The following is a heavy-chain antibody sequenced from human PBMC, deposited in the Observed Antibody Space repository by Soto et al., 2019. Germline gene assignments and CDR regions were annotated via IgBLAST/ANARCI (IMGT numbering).Heavy chain of an antibody. CDR2: ISGKNGNT. V-gene: IGHV1-18*04. CDR3: ARSDYYEDTGTFEY. Sequence: QVHLVQSGGELKKPGASVKVSYKASGYSFSDFGITWVRQAPGQGLEWMGWISGKNGNTNYAQKVQGRVTLTADTSTSTAYMEMRALTSDDTATYYCARSDYYEDTGTFEYWGQGTPVTVSS. D-gene: IGHD4-17*01. CDR1: GYSFSDFG. J-gene: IGHJ4*02.